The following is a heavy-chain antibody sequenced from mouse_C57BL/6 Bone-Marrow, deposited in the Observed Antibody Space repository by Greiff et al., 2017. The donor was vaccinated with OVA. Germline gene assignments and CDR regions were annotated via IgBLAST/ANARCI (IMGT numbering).Heavy chain of an antibody. CDR2: IVPENGDT. CDR3: STLPLDV. CDR1: GFNIKDDY. V-gene: IGHV14-4*01. J-gene: IGHJ1*03. Sequence: VQLQQSGAELVRPGASVKLSCTASGFNIKDDYMHWVKQRPEQGLEWIGWIVPENGDTEYASKFQGKAPIPADTSSNTAYLQLNSLTSEDSAIYSCSTLPLDVWGTGTTVTVSS. D-gene: IGHD1-1*01.